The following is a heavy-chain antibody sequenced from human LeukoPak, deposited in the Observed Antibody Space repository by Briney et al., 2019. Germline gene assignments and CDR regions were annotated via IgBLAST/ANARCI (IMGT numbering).Heavy chain of an antibody. V-gene: IGHV3-53*01. D-gene: IGHD5-12*01. CDR1: GFTVSSNH. CDR2: IYSGGST. CDR3: ARVTPDSGYDYAIAVAGYSWFDP. J-gene: IGHJ5*02. Sequence: SGGSLRLSCAASGFTVSSNHMSWVRQAPGKGLDWVSVIYSGGSTDYADSVKGRFTISRDNLKNTLYLQMNSLRAEDTAVYYCARVTPDSGYDYAIAVAGYSWFDPWGQGTLVTVSS.